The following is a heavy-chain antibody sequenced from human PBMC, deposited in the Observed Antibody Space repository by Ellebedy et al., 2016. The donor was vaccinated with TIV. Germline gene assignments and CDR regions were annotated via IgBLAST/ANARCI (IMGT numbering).Heavy chain of an antibody. CDR1: GFDVSSYF. CDR2: VYKDGGT. Sequence: GGSLRLSCAASGFDVSSYFMSWVRLAPGKGLEWVSIVYKDGGTNYTDSVEGRFTISRDNAKKTLYLEMSGLRSDDTAVYYCARESVRYFDWDYWGQGTLVAV. D-gene: IGHD3-9*01. V-gene: IGHV3-66*01. CDR3: ARESVRYFDWDY. J-gene: IGHJ4*02.